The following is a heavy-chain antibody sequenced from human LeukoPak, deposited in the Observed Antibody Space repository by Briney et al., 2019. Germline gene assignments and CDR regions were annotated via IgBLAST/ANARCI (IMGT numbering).Heavy chain of an antibody. J-gene: IGHJ4*02. D-gene: IGHD2-21*02. Sequence: TPGGSLRLSCAASGFTFSSYSMNWVRQAPGKGLEWVSSISSSSYIYYADSVKGRFTISRDNAKNSLYLQMNSLRAEDTAVYYCARDRHVVVTATFDYWGQGTLVTVSS. CDR1: GFTFSSYS. V-gene: IGHV3-21*01. CDR3: ARDRHVVVTATFDY. CDR2: ISSSSYI.